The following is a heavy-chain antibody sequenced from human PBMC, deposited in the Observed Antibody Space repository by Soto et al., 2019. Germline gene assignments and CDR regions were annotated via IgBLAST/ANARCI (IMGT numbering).Heavy chain of an antibody. CDR1: GFTFGDFA. CDR3: AKDGYSSSWNGFFEY. Sequence: LRLSCAAPGFTFGDFAMSWVRQAPGKGLEWVSGISGSGGSTHYPDSVKGRLTISRDNSKNTLYLQMNSLRAEDAAVYYCAKDGYSSSWNGFFEYWGQGNQVTVSS. CDR2: ISGSGGST. D-gene: IGHD6-13*01. J-gene: IGHJ4*02. V-gene: IGHV3-23*01.